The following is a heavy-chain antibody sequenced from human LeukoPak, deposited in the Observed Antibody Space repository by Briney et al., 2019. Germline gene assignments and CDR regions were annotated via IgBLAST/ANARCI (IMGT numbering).Heavy chain of an antibody. CDR3: ARALRYYYDSSGYSEMSY. V-gene: IGHV3-23*01. CDR2: ISGSGGST. Sequence: GGSLRLSCAASGFTFSSYAMSWVRQAPGKGLEWVSAISGSGGSTYYADSVKGRFTISRDNAKNTLYLQMNSLRAEDTAVYYCARALRYYYDSSGYSEMSYWGQGTLVTVSS. J-gene: IGHJ4*02. D-gene: IGHD3-22*01. CDR1: GFTFSSYA.